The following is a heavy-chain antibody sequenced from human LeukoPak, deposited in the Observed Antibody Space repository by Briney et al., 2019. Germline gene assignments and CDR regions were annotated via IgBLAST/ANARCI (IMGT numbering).Heavy chain of an antibody. CDR3: ARVRGVKGRNWFDP. Sequence: PSETLSLTCAVYGGSFSGYYWSCIRQPPGKGLEWIGEINHSGSTNYNPSLKSRVTISVDTSKNQFSLKLSSVTAADTAVYYCARVRGVKGRNWFDPWGQGTLVTVSS. D-gene: IGHD3-10*01. J-gene: IGHJ5*02. CDR1: GGSFSGYY. CDR2: INHSGST. V-gene: IGHV4-34*01.